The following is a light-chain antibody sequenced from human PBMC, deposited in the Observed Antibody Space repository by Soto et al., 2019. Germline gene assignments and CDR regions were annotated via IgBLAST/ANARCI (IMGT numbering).Light chain of an antibody. V-gene: IGKV1-16*01. Sequence: DLQMTQSPSSLSASVGGRVTIICRASQNINSYLAWFQQKPGKAPKSLIYDATSLQSGVPSRFSGSGSGTDFTFTITSLQPEDIATYYCQQYDDLPLTFGGGTKVEIK. CDR1: QNINSY. CDR3: QQYDDLPLT. J-gene: IGKJ4*01. CDR2: DAT.